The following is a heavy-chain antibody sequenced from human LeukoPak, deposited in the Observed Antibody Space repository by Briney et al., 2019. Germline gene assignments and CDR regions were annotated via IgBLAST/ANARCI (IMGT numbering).Heavy chain of an antibody. D-gene: IGHD6-19*01. V-gene: IGHV4-59*08. CDR1: GGSISSYY. Sequence: SETLSLTCTVSGGSISSYYWSWIRQPPGKGLEWIGYIYYSGSTNYNPSLKSRVTISVDTSKNQFSLKLSSVTAADTAVYYCARQSESSGWYVGYYFDYWGQETLVTVSS. CDR3: ARQSESSGWYVGYYFDY. CDR2: IYYSGST. J-gene: IGHJ4*02.